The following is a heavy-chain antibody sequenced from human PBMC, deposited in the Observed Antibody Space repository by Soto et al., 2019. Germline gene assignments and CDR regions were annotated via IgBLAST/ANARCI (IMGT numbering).Heavy chain of an antibody. CDR2: INHSGST. J-gene: IGHJ4*02. CDR3: ARGRYGDIDY. Sequence: SETLSLTCAVYGGSFSGYYWSWIRQPPGKGLEWIGEINHSGSTNYNPSLKSRVTISVDTSKNQFSLKLSSVTAADTAVYYCARGRYGDIDYWGQGTLVTVSS. D-gene: IGHD4-17*01. CDR1: GGSFSGYY. V-gene: IGHV4-34*01.